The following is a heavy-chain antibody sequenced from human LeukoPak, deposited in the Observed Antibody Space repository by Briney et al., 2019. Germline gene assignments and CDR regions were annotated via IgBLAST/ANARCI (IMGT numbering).Heavy chain of an antibody. D-gene: IGHD5-18*01. J-gene: IGHJ4*02. CDR2: ISSSSSTI. CDR3: KALVQVWSFDY. V-gene: IGHV3-48*01. CDR1: GFTFSSYS. Sequence: PGGSLRLSCAASGFTFSSYSMTWVRQAPGKGLEWVSYISSSSSTIYYADSVKGRFTISRDNAKNSLYLQMNSLRAEDTAVYCAKALVQVWSFDYWGQGTLVTVSS.